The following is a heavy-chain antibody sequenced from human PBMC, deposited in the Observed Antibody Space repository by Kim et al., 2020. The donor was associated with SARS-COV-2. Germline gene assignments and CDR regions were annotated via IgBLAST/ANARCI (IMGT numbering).Heavy chain of an antibody. CDR2: INHSGST. D-gene: IGHD6-13*01. V-gene: IGHV4-34*01. CDR3: ASRTYSSSSDY. CDR1: GGSFSGYY. J-gene: IGHJ4*02. Sequence: SETLSLTCAVYGGSFSGYYWSWIRQPPGKGLEWIGEINHSGSTNYNPSLKSRVTISVDTSKNQFSLKLSSVTAADTAVYYCASRTYSSSSDYWGQGTLVTVSS.